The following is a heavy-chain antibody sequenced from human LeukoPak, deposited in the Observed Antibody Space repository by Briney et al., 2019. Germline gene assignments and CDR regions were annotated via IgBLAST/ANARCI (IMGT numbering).Heavy chain of an antibody. CDR2: INGDGRTT. V-gene: IGHV3-74*01. Sequence: PGGSLRLSCAASEFTFSNHWMHWVRQAPGKGLVWVSHINGDGRTTTYADSVKGRFTISRDNAKNTLYLQVNGLRVDDTAVYYCAGDGHYGMYVRGQGTTVTVSS. J-gene: IGHJ6*02. CDR3: AGDGHYGMYV. CDR1: EFTFSNHW.